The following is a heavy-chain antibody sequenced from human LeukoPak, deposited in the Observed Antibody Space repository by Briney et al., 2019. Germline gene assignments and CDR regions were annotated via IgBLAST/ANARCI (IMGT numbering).Heavy chain of an antibody. Sequence: GGSLRLSCAASGFTFSSYAMHWVRQAPGKGLEWVAVISYDGSNKYYADSVKGRFTISRDNSKNMLYLQMNSLRAEDTAVYYCARDNSGSYDSSGYYGYWGQGTLVTVSS. V-gene: IGHV3-30*01. D-gene: IGHD3-22*01. J-gene: IGHJ4*02. CDR1: GFTFSSYA. CDR3: ARDNSGSYDSSGYYGY. CDR2: ISYDGSNK.